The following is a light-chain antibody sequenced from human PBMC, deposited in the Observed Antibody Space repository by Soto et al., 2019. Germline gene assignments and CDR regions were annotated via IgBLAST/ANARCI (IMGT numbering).Light chain of an antibody. Sequence: QSVLTQPRAVSGSPGQTVTISCTGTSSDVGGYNFVSWYQQHPGKAPKLMIYDVRKRPSGVPDRFSGSKSGNTASLTISGLQADDEADYYCCSYAGSYSYVFGSGTKVTV. CDR2: DVR. CDR1: SSDVGGYNF. J-gene: IGLJ1*01. CDR3: CSYAGSYSYV. V-gene: IGLV2-11*01.